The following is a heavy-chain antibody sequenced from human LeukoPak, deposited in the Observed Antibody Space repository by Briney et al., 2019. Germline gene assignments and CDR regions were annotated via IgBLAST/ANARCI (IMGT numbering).Heavy chain of an antibody. Sequence: EASVKVSCTASGYTFVSYDINWVRQATGQGPEWMGWMSPKSGNTGYAQKFQGRVTMTRDTSINTAYMELSGLISEDTAVYYCTRGPPNWGYDFWGQGTLVTVSS. J-gene: IGHJ4*02. CDR2: MSPKSGNT. V-gene: IGHV1-8*01. D-gene: IGHD7-27*01. CDR3: TRGPPNWGYDF. CDR1: GYTFVSYD.